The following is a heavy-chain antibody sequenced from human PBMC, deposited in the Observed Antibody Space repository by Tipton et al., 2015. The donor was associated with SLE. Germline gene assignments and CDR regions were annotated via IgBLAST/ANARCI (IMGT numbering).Heavy chain of an antibody. D-gene: IGHD2-2*01. V-gene: IGHV3-30*02. CDR2: IRYDGSNK. CDR3: AKDRRSSTSWNYYYGMDV. Sequence: SLRLSCAASGFTFSSYGMHWVRQAPGKGLEWVAFIRYDGSNKYYADSVKGRFTISRDNSKNTLYLQMNSLRAEDTAVYYCAKDRRSSTSWNYYYGMDVWGQGTTVTVSS. CDR1: GFTFSSYG. J-gene: IGHJ6*02.